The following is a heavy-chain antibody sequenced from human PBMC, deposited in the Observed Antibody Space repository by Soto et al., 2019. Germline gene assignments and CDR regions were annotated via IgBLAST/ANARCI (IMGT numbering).Heavy chain of an antibody. CDR1: GGSISGGVYY. V-gene: IGHV4-31*03. CDR3: ARGSGWADFDF. CDR2: IYYSVST. J-gene: IGHJ4*02. Sequence: QVQLQESGPGLVKPSQTLSLTCSVSGGSISGGVYYWSWIRQHPGKGLEWIGYIYYSVSTYYNPSLKSRLPISVDTSKNQFSLKLSSVTAADTAVYYCARGSGWADFDFWGQGTLVTVSS. D-gene: IGHD1-26*01.